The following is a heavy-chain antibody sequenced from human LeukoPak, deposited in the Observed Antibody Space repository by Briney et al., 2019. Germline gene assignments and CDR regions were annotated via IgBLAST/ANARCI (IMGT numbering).Heavy chain of an antibody. V-gene: IGHV3-21*01. J-gene: IGHJ4*02. Sequence: GGSLRLSCAASGFTFSSYSMNWVRQAPGKGLEWVSSISSSSSYIYYADSVKGRFTISRDNAKNSLYLQMNSLRAEDTAVYYCARLGSSSPSADYWGQGTLVTVSS. D-gene: IGHD6-6*01. CDR1: GFTFSSYS. CDR3: ARLGSSSPSADY. CDR2: ISSSSSYI.